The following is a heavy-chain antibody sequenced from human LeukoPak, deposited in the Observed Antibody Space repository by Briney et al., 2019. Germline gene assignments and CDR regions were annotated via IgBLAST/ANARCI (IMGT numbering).Heavy chain of an antibody. CDR2: ISSSTSVI. J-gene: IGHJ3*02. CDR3: ARAPLEWELHAGGDAFDI. D-gene: IGHD1-26*01. V-gene: IGHV3-48*04. CDR1: GFTFSSYS. Sequence: GGSLRLSCAASGFTFSSYSMNWVRQAPGKGLEWVSYISSSTSVIFYADSVKGRFTISRDNAKNSLYLQMNSLRAEDTAVYYCARAPLEWELHAGGDAFDIWGQGTMVTVSS.